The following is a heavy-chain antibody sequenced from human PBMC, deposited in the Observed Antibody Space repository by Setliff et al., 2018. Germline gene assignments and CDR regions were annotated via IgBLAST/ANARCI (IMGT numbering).Heavy chain of an antibody. CDR1: GFTFSDHF. V-gene: IGHV3-7*01. D-gene: IGHD3-22*01. CDR3: ARDDGILYDSSGYPDY. Sequence: GGSLRLSCAASGFTFSDHFMSWVRQAPGKRLEWVANINQDGSQKYYVGSVRGRFTISRDNAKSSLYLQMNSLRGEDTAMYYCARDDGILYDSSGYPDYWGQGTLVTVSS. CDR2: INQDGSQK. J-gene: IGHJ4*02.